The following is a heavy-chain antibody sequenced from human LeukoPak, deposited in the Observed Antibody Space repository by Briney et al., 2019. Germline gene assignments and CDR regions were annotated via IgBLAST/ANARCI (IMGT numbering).Heavy chain of an antibody. Sequence: ASVKVSCKASGYTFTGYYMHWVRQAPGQGLEWMGWINPNSGGTNYAQKFQGRVTMTRDTSISTAYMELSRLRSDDTAVYYCARDGLSEYYYDSSGSPWHYYCYMDVWGKGTTVTVS. CDR2: INPNSGGT. CDR3: ARDGLSEYYYDSSGSPWHYYCYMDV. V-gene: IGHV1-2*02. J-gene: IGHJ6*03. D-gene: IGHD3-22*01. CDR1: GYTFTGYY.